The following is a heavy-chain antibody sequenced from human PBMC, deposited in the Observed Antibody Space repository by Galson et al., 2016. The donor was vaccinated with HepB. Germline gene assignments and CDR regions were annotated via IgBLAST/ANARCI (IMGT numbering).Heavy chain of an antibody. CDR2: INQDGSVK. V-gene: IGHV3-7*03. J-gene: IGHJ4*02. CDR3: LRDKGRGSPDS. D-gene: IGHD1-14*01. CDR1: VFRFSSLW. Sequence: SLRLSCAASVFRFSSLWMSWVRQAPGKGLEWAALINQDGSVKHYVDSVKGRFIVSRDNARNSLYLQMDSLRAEDTALYYCLRDKGRGSPDSWDQGTLVTVSS.